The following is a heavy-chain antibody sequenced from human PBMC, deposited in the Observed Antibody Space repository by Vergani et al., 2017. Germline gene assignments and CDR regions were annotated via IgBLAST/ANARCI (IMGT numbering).Heavy chain of an antibody. Sequence: QVQLQESGPGPVKPSQTLSLTCSVSGDSLTSDFFFWTWIRQPPGTRLEWIGRVHSSGSTHYNPSLEGRVSVSMDTAKNEFSLDLQSVTAADTAVYFCARGCASNRCPTRGTFEIWGRGTLVTVSS. J-gene: IGHJ3*02. CDR1: GDSLTSDFFF. V-gene: IGHV4-61*02. CDR3: ARGCASNRCPTRGTFEI. CDR2: VHSSGST. D-gene: IGHD2/OR15-2a*01.